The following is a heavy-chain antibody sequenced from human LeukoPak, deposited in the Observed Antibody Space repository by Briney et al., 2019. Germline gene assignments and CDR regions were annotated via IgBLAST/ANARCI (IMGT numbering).Heavy chain of an antibody. CDR2: INSDDSNT. CDR1: GFSPTSYW. Sequence: QRVGLLRLSRAASGFSPTSYWMHRVVQAPGQGLVWVSLINSDDSNTNYAASVKGSFTITRDNAKNTLYLQMNSLRADDTAVYYCHIVVVPAAMREPFDYWGQGTLVTVSS. D-gene: IGHD2-2*01. J-gene: IGHJ4*02. CDR3: HIVVVPAAMREPFDY. V-gene: IGHV3-74*01.